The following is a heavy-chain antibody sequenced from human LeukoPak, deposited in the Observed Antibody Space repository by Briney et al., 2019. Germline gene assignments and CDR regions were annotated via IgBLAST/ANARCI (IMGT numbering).Heavy chain of an antibody. CDR2: ISRSGIT. V-gene: IGHV4-34*01. J-gene: IGHJ3*02. Sequence: SETLSLTCAVYGGSFSGYYWSWIRKPPGKGLEWIGEISRSGITNYNPSLKSRVTISVDTSKNQFSLKLSSVTAADTAIYYCARQPLNCSSTSCYAFDIWGQGTMVTDSS. CDR1: GGSFSGYY. D-gene: IGHD2-2*01. CDR3: ARQPLNCSSTSCYAFDI.